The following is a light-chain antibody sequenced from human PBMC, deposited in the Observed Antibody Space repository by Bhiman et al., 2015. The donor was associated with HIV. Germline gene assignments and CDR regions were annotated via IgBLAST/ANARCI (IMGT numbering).Light chain of an antibody. CDR3: SSRDITSKNVL. Sequence: SSELTQDPAVSVALGQTVNITCQGDGLRAFYASWYQQKPGQAPVLVMYGKNNRPSGIPDRFSGSISIYTASLTITGAQAEDEADYYCSSRDITSKNVLFGGGTRLTLL. CDR2: GKN. V-gene: IGLV3-19*01. CDR1: GLRAFY. J-gene: IGLJ2*01.